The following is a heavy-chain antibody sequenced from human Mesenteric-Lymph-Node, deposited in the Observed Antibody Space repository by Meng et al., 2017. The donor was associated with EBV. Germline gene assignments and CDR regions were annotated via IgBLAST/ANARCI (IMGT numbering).Heavy chain of an antibody. CDR3: AHRPPFGELLDY. CDR1: GFSLSTFGVD. J-gene: IGHJ4*02. V-gene: IGHV2-5*02. CDR2: IYWDDDE. D-gene: IGHD3-10*01. Sequence: QIPLNESDPTFVKPTKTLPVTCTFSGFSLSTFGVDVDWIRQPPGKALEWLAVIYWDDDERYSPSLKSRLTITKDTSKNQVVLKMTDMDPVDTATYYCAHRPPFGELLDYWGQGTLVTVSS.